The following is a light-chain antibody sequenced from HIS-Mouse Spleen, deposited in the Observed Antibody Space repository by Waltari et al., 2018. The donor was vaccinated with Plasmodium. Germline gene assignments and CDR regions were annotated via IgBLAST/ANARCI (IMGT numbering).Light chain of an antibody. Sequence: SYELTQPPSVSVSPGQTARITCSGDALPKKYAYWYQQKSGQAPVLVINEDSKRPYGIPERLSGARAGTMATLTSSGAQVEDEADYYGYSTDSSGNHRVFGGGTKLTVL. CDR3: YSTDSSGNHRV. CDR2: EDS. CDR1: ALPKKY. V-gene: IGLV3-10*01. J-gene: IGLJ3*02.